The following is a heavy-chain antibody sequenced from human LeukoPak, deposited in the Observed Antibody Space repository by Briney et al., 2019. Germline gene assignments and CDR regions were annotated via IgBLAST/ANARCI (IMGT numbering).Heavy chain of an antibody. J-gene: IGHJ6*02. CDR1: GGSISSYY. CDR3: ARDDIAAAGTPLSLDV. Sequence: PSETLSLTCSVSGGSISSYYWSWIRQPPGKGLEWIGSIYYSGSTNYNPSLKSRVTISVDTSKNQFSLKLSSVTAADTAVYYCARDDIAAAGTPLSLDVWGQGTTVTVSS. CDR2: IYYSGST. D-gene: IGHD6-13*01. V-gene: IGHV4-59*01.